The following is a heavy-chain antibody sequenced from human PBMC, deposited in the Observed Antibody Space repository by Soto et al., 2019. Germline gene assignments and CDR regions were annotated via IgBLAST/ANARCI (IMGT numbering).Heavy chain of an antibody. D-gene: IGHD2-21*01. Sequence: DVQLLQSGGGLVQPGGSLRLSCAASGFNFHAYAMTWVRQASGKGLEWVSSISATGDSTYYADSVKGRFTVSRDNSKSTLYLQIKNVRVEDTAIYFCAKDPTLIAAWYFDLWGRGTLVSVSS. V-gene: IGHV3-23*01. J-gene: IGHJ2*01. CDR2: ISATGDST. CDR3: AKDPTLIAAWYFDL. CDR1: GFNFHAYA.